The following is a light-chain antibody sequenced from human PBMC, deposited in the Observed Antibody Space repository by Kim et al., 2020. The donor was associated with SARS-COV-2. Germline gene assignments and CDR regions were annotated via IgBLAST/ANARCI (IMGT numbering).Light chain of an antibody. Sequence: SLAPGETATRSCSARQGVSSYFAWYQQKAGQAPRLLIYDASSRATGIPARYSGSGSGKDFPLTISSLEHEDFAVYYCQQSRNWLTFGQGTKVDIK. V-gene: IGKV3-11*01. CDR2: DAS. CDR3: QQSRNWLT. CDR1: QGVSSY. J-gene: IGKJ1*01.